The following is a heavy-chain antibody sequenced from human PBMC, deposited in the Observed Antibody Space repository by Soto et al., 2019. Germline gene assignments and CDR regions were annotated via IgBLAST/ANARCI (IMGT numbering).Heavy chain of an antibody. Sequence: SETLSLTCTVSGGSISSYYWSWIRQPPGKGLEWIGYIYYSGSTNYNPSLKSRVTISVDTSKNQFSLKLSSVTAADTAVYYCARAGFWSGSDAFDIWGQGTMVT. D-gene: IGHD3-3*01. V-gene: IGHV4-59*01. CDR2: IYYSGST. CDR1: GGSISSYY. CDR3: ARAGFWSGSDAFDI. J-gene: IGHJ3*02.